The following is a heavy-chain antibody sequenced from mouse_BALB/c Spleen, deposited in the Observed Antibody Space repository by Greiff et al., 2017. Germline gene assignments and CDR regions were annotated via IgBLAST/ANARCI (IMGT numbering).Heavy chain of an antibody. V-gene: IGHV1S81*02. CDR3: TREDYAMDY. J-gene: IGHJ4*01. Sequence: QVHVKQSGAELVKPGASVKLSCKASGYTFTSYYMYWVKQRPGQGLEWIGEINPSNGGTNFNEKFKSKATLTVDKSSSTAYMQLSSLTSEDSAVYYCTREDYAMDYWGQGTSVTVSS. CDR1: GYTFTSYY. CDR2: INPSNGGT.